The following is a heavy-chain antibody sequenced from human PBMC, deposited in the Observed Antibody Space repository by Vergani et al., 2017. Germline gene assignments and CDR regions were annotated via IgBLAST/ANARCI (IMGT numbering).Heavy chain of an antibody. CDR1: GGTFSSYT. V-gene: IGHV1-69*09. CDR2: IIPILGIA. J-gene: IGHJ4*02. CDR3: ARDLGYCSGGSCSY. D-gene: IGHD2-15*01. Sequence: QVQVVQSGAEVKKPGSSVKVSCKASGGTFSSYTISWVRQAPGQGLEWMGRIIPILGIANYAQKFQGRVTITADKSTSTAYMELSSLRSEDTAVYYCARDLGYCSGGSCSYWGQGTLVTVSS.